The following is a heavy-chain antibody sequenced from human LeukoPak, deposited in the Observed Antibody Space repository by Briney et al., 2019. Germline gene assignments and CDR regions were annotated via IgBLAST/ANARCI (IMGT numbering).Heavy chain of an antibody. CDR3: AKDGEDNLYYYDSSGYYPGDY. J-gene: IGHJ4*02. CDR1: GFTFSSYS. D-gene: IGHD3-22*01. CDR2: ISSSSSYI. Sequence: PGGSLRLSCAASGFTFSSYSMNWVRQAPGKGLEWVSSISSSSSYIYYADSVKGRFTISRDNSKNTLYLQMNSLRAEDTAVYYCAKDGEDNLYYYDSSGYYPGDYWGQGTLVTVSS. V-gene: IGHV3-21*04.